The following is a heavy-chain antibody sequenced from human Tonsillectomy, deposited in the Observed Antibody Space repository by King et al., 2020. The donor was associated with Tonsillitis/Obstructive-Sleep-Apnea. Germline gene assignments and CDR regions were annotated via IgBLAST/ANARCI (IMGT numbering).Heavy chain of an antibody. CDR2: IDPSDSYT. CDR1: GYSFTSYW. J-gene: IGHJ5*02. CDR3: ARVAAAGTVVYNWFDP. V-gene: IGHV5-10-1*01. D-gene: IGHD6-13*01. Sequence: EAQLVQSGAEVKKPGESLRISCKGSGYSFTSYWISWVRQMPGKGLEWRGRIDPSDSYTNYSPSFQGHVTISADKSISTAYLQWSSLKASDTAMYYCARVAAAGTVVYNWFDPWGQGTLVTVSS.